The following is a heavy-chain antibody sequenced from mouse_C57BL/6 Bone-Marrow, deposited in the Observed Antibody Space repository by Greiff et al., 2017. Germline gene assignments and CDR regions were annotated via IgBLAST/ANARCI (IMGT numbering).Heavy chain of an antibody. CDR3: TTILRSYFDY. J-gene: IGHJ2*01. D-gene: IGHD1-1*01. Sequence: EVQLQQSGAELVRPGASVKLSCTASGFNIKDDYMHWVKQRPEQGLEWIGWIDPENGDTEYASKFQGKATITADTSSNPAYLQLSSLTSEDTAVYYCTTILRSYFDYWGQGTTLTVSS. V-gene: IGHV14-4*01. CDR2: IDPENGDT. CDR1: GFNIKDDY.